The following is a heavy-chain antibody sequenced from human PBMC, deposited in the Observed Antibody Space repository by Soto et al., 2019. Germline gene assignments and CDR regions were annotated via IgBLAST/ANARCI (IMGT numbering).Heavy chain of an antibody. CDR1: GGPLRDYY. Sequence: SENLSLTCAGHGGPLRDYYWRWVRQPPGPGLGWIGEINHSGGTRYNPSLKSRVTISLDTSKSQFYLKLTSVTAADRAVYYCARGSVDTVDSSGFDEDWGQGTPVTVS. CDR3: ARGSVDTVDSSGFDED. CDR2: INHSGGT. D-gene: IGHD3-22*01. V-gene: IGHV4-34*01. J-gene: IGHJ4*02.